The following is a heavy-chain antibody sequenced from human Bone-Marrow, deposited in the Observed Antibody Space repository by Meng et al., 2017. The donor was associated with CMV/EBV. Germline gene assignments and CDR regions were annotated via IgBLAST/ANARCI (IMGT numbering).Heavy chain of an antibody. J-gene: IGHJ4*02. CDR2: TYHSGIS. CDR3: ARGRYWAYYFDK. Sequence: GSLRLSCTVSTYPISSGYYWGWIRQPPGKGLEWLGTTYHSGISFFNPSLKSRLTMSVDTSKNQFSLRLSSVTAADTAMYYCARGRYWAYYFDKWGQGTLVTVSS. CDR1: TYPISSGYY. V-gene: IGHV4-38-2*02. D-gene: IGHD2-8*02.